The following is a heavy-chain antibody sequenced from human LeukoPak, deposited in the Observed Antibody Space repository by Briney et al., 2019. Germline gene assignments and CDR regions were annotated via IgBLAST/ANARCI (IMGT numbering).Heavy chain of an antibody. J-gene: IGHJ4*02. CDR2: ITPILGIA. CDR3: ARSPDSSGYYPLNYFDY. D-gene: IGHD3-22*01. CDR1: GGTFSSYA. Sequence: ASVKVSCKASGGTFSSYAISWVRQAPGQGLEWMGRITPILGIANYAQKFQGRVTITADKSTSTAYMELSSLRSEDTAVYYCARSPDSSGYYPLNYFDYWGQGTLVTVSS. V-gene: IGHV1-69*04.